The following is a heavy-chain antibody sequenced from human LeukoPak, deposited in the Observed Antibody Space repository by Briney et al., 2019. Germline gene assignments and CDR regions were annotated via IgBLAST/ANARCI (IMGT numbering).Heavy chain of an antibody. CDR3: AKVARSSWRIDAFDI. CDR1: GGSISSYY. Sequence: SETLSLTCTVSGGSISSYYWSWIRQPPGKGLEWIGYIYYSGSTNYNPSLKSRVTISVDTSKNQFSLKLSSVTAADTALYYCAKVARSSWRIDAFDIWGQGTMVTVSS. V-gene: IGHV4-59*01. J-gene: IGHJ3*02. D-gene: IGHD6-13*01. CDR2: IYYSGST.